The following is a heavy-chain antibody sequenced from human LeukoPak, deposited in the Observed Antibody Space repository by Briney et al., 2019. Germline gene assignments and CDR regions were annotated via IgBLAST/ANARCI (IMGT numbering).Heavy chain of an antibody. D-gene: IGHD3-3*01. CDR3: MRDPGVVNINWLDR. V-gene: IGHV3-30-3*01. J-gene: IGHJ5*02. CDR1: GFTFSSYA. CDR2: SSIDGTRK. Sequence: PGGSLRLSCAASGFTFSSYAMSWVRQAPGKGLEWVATSSIDGTRKYYADSVKGRFTISRDNSKSTIFLQMNSLRTEDTAVYYCMRDPGVVNINWLDRWGQGTLVTVSS.